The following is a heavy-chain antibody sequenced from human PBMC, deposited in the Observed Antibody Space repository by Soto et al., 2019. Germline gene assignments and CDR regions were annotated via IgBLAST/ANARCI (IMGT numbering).Heavy chain of an antibody. CDR2: MNYRGIT. D-gene: IGHD3-10*01. V-gene: IGHV4-31*03. J-gene: IGHJ3*02. Sequence: QVQLQASGPGLLKPSQTLSLTCTVSGGSIRSDGYYWSWIRQRPGKGLEWIGYMNYRGITYYNPSLKSRLTISEDTSKNHFSLHLNSVTAAATAVYYCARDGLSGGDAFDIWGQGTMVVVSS. CDR3: ARDGLSGGDAFDI. CDR1: GGSIRSDGYY.